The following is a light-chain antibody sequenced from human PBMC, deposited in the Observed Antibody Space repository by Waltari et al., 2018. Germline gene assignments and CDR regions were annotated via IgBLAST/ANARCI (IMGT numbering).Light chain of an antibody. CDR2: EGS. J-gene: IGLJ3*02. V-gene: IGLV2-23*01. CDR3: CSYAGSSTLV. Sequence: QSALTQPASVSGSPGQSITISCTGTSSDVGSYNLVSWYQPHPGKAPKLMIYEGSKRPSGVSNLCSGSKSGNTASLTISVLQAEDEADYYCCSYAGSSTLVFGGGTKLTVL. CDR1: SSDVGSYNL.